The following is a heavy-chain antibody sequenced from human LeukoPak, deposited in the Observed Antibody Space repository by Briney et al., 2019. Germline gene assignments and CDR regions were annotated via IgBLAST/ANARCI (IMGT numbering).Heavy chain of an antibody. D-gene: IGHD3-10*01. CDR2: IYHSGST. J-gene: IGHJ5*02. CDR1: GYSISSGYY. Sequence: PSETLSLTCAVSGYSISSGYYWGWIRQPPGKGLEWIGSIYHSGSTYYNPSLKSRVTISVDTSKNRFSLKLSSVTAADTAVYYCARARAVTMVRGVITNNWFDPWGQGTLVTVSS. CDR3: ARARAVTMVRGVITNNWFDP. V-gene: IGHV4-38-2*01.